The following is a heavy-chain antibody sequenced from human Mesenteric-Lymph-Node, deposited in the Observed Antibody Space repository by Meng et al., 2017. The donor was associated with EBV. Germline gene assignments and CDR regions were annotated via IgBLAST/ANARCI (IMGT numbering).Heavy chain of an antibody. Sequence: QVQLVQSGVEVKKPGASVKVSXKASGYTFTGYYMHWVRQAPGQGLEWMGWINPNSGGTNYAQKFQGWVTMTRDTSISTAYMELSRLRSDDTAVYYCARRSAQWLVDAYFDYWGQGTLVTVSS. D-gene: IGHD6-19*01. J-gene: IGHJ4*02. CDR1: GYTFTGYY. CDR3: ARRSAQWLVDAYFDY. CDR2: INPNSGGT. V-gene: IGHV1-2*04.